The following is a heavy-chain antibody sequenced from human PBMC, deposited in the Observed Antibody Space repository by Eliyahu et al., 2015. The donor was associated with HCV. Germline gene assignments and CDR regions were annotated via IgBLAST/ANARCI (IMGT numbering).Heavy chain of an antibody. CDR2: ISSSSSYI. D-gene: IGHD1-7*01. J-gene: IGHJ6*02. Sequence: EVQLVESGGGLVKPGGSLRLSCAASXXTFSSYSMNWVRQAPGKGLEWVSSISSSSSYIYYADSVKGRFTISRDNAKNSLYLQMNSLRAEDTAVYYCARERELTLYYYYGMDVWGQGTTVTVSS. V-gene: IGHV3-21*01. CDR3: ARERELTLYYYYGMDV. CDR1: XXTFSSYS.